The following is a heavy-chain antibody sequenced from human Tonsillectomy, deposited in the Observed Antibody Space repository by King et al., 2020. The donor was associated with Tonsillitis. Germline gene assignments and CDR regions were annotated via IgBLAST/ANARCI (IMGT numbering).Heavy chain of an antibody. D-gene: IGHD7-27*01. Sequence: QLVQSGGGLVKPGGSLRLSCAASGFIFSDHYMSWIRQAPGKGLECVSYISSRGSTIDYADSVKGRSTISRDNAKNSLYLQMNRLRVEDTAVYYCARGLWGSAAFDIWGLGTMVTVSS. CDR2: ISSRGSTI. CDR3: ARGLWGSAAFDI. CDR1: GFIFSDHY. J-gene: IGHJ3*02. V-gene: IGHV3-11*01.